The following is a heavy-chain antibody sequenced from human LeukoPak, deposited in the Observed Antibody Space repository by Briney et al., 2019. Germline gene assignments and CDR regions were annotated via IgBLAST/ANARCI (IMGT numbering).Heavy chain of an antibody. D-gene: IGHD2-2*01. CDR1: GLTDSRNY. V-gene: IGHV3-53*04. CDR3: ARGITSYQLPTS. CDR2: IYSGGST. J-gene: IGHJ4*02. Sequence: GGSLRLSCAASGLTDSRNYMSWVRQAPGKGLEWVSVIYSGGSTYYADSVKGRFTISRHNSKNTLYLQMNSQRAENTAVYYCARGITSYQLPTSWGQGALVTVSS.